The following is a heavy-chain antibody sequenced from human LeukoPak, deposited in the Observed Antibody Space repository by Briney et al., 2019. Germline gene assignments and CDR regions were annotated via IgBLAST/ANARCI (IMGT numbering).Heavy chain of an antibody. D-gene: IGHD4-17*01. CDR3: ASSGVTTCDY. V-gene: IGHV3-74*01. CDR1: GFTFSRYW. CDR2: INSDGSST. Sequence: GGSLRLSCVASGFTFSRYWMHWVRQAPGKGLVWVSRINSDGSSTSYADSVKGRFTISRDNAKNTLYLQMNSLRAEDTAVYYCASSGVTTCDYWGQGTLVTVSS. J-gene: IGHJ4*02.